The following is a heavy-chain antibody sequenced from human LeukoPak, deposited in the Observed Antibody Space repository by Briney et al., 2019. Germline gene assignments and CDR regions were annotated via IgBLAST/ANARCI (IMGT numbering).Heavy chain of an antibody. CDR1: GGSFSGYY. CDR3: ARGRNYYGSGSYYKWGYFDY. D-gene: IGHD3-10*01. V-gene: IGHV4-34*01. J-gene: IGHJ4*02. CDR2: INHSGST. Sequence: SETLSLTCAVCGGSFSGYYWSWIRQPPGKGLEWIGEINHSGSTNYNPSLKSRVTISVDTSKNQFSLKLSSVTAADTAVYYCARGRNYYGSGSYYKWGYFDYWGQGTLVTVSS.